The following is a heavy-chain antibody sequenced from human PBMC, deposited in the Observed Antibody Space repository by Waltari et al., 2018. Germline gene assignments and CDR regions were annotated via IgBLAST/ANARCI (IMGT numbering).Heavy chain of an antibody. CDR2: ISYDGSNK. V-gene: IGHV3-30*18. CDR1: GFTFSSYG. J-gene: IGHJ6*02. D-gene: IGHD3-9*01. Sequence: QVQLVESGGGVVQPGRSLRLSCAASGFTFSSYGMHWVRQAPGKGREWVAVISYDGSNKYYADSVKGRFTISRDNSKNTLYLQMNSLRAEDTAVYYCAKDHRGHFLTGYWNYYYYGMDVWGQGTTVTVSS. CDR3: AKDHRGHFLTGYWNYYYYGMDV.